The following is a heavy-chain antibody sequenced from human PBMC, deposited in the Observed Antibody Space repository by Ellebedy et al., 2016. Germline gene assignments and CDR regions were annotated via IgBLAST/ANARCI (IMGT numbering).Heavy chain of an antibody. CDR3: ARMGDTGGFDY. J-gene: IGHJ4*02. Sequence: GESLKISXAASGFTFSSYAMHWVRQAPGKGLEWVAVISYDGSNKYYADSVKGRFTISRDNSKNTLYLQMNSLRAEDTAVYYCARMGDTGGFDYWGQGTLVTVSS. V-gene: IGHV3-30-3*01. CDR2: ISYDGSNK. D-gene: IGHD3-16*01. CDR1: GFTFSSYA.